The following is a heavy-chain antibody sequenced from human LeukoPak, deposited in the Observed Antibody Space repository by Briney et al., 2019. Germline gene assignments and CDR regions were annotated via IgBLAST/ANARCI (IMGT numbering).Heavy chain of an antibody. CDR2: IYSGGST. V-gene: IGHV3-66*01. Sequence: PGGSLRLSCAASGFTVSSYYMNWVRQAPGKELEWVSVIYSGGSTYYADSVKGRFTISRDNSKNTLYLQMNSLRAEDTAVYYCARILRRYYYDSSGYFDYWGQGTLVTVSS. J-gene: IGHJ4*02. CDR3: ARILRRYYYDSSGYFDY. CDR1: GFTVSSYY. D-gene: IGHD3-22*01.